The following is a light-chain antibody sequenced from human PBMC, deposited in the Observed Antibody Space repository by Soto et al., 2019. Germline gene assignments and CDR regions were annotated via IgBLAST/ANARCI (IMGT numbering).Light chain of an antibody. J-gene: IGLJ1*01. V-gene: IGLV2-8*01. CDR3: KTYAGINTYV. Sequence: QSALTQPPSASGSPGQSVTISCTGTKNDIGVYDFVSWYQHHPGKAPRLIIYEVVQRPSGVPDRFSGSKSGNTASLTVSGRQAAHEVVYCSKTYAGINTYVFGSSTKLTVL. CDR2: EVV. CDR1: KNDIGVYDF.